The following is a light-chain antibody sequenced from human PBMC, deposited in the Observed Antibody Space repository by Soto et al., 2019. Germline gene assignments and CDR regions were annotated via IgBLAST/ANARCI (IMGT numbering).Light chain of an antibody. Sequence: DIQMTQSPSTLSASVGDRVTITCRASQSISSWLAWYQQKPGKAPKLLIYKASSLESGVPSRFSGSGSGTEFTLTISSLQPDDFATYCFQQYSSYSPLTFGGGTKVEIK. CDR2: KAS. CDR3: QQYSSYSPLT. V-gene: IGKV1-5*03. J-gene: IGKJ4*01. CDR1: QSISSW.